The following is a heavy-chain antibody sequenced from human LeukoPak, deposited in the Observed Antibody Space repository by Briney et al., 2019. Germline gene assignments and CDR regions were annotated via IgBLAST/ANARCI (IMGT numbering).Heavy chain of an antibody. J-gene: IGHJ2*01. CDR3: ARHWPPIAAAGPYWYFDL. CDR1: GNSISSNNW. CDR2: VFHSGST. Sequence: PSGTLSLTCAVSGNSISSNNWWSWVRQPPGKGLEWIGEVFHSGSTNYNPSLKSRVTMSVDKSTNQFSLRLTSVTAADTAVYYCARHWPPIAAAGPYWYFDLWGRGTLVTVSS. D-gene: IGHD6-13*01. V-gene: IGHV4-4*02.